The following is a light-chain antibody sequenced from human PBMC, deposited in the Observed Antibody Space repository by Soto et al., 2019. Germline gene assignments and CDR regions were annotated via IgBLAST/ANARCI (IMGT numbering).Light chain of an antibody. CDR2: GAS. Sequence: EIVMTQSPATLSVSPGERDTLSCRASQSVSSSYLAWYQQKPGQAPRLLIYGASSRATGIPDRFSGSGSGTDFTLTISRLEPEDFAVYYCQQYGSSPWTFGQGTKVDIK. CDR1: QSVSSSY. J-gene: IGKJ1*01. CDR3: QQYGSSPWT. V-gene: IGKV3-20*01.